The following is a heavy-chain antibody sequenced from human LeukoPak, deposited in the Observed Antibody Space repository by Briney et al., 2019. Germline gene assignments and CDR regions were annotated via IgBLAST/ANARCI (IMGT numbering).Heavy chain of an antibody. D-gene: IGHD3-22*01. J-gene: IGHJ4*02. CDR3: AMNYYDSSGYNY. Sequence: GGSLRLSCAASGSTFSSYEMNWVRQAPGKGLEWVSYISSSGSTMYYADSVKGRFTISRDNAKNSLYLQMNSLRAEDTAVYYCAMNYYDSSGYNYWGQGTLVTVSS. V-gene: IGHV3-48*03. CDR1: GSTFSSYE. CDR2: ISSSGSTM.